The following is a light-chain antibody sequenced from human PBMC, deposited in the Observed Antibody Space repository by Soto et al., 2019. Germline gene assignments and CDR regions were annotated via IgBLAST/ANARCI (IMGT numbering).Light chain of an antibody. CDR2: KAS. Sequence: DIQMTQSPSTLSGSVGDRVTITCRASQTISSWLAWYQQKPGKAPKLLIYKASTLKSGVPSRFSGSGPGTEFTLTISSLQPDDFATYYCQQYNSYPITFGQGTRLEIK. J-gene: IGKJ5*01. CDR1: QTISSW. V-gene: IGKV1-5*03. CDR3: QQYNSYPIT.